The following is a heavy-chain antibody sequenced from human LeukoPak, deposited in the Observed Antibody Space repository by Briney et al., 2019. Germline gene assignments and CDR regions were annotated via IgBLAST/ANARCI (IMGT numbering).Heavy chain of an antibody. CDR3: AREGHGDSADAFDI. J-gene: IGHJ3*02. CDR1: GFTFSSYS. V-gene: IGHV3-48*02. Sequence: GGSLSLSCAASGFTFSSYSMNWVRQAPGKGLEWVSYISSSGNTIYYADSMKGRFTISRDNAKNSLYLEMNSLRDEDTAVYYCAREGHGDSADAFDIWGQGTMVTVSS. CDR2: ISSSGNTI. D-gene: IGHD4-17*01.